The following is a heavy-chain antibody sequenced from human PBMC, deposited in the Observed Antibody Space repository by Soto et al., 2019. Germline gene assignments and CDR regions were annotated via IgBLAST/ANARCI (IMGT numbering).Heavy chain of an antibody. Sequence: SETLSLTCTVSGASIRSTDYYWSWIRQAPGKGLEWIGYVYYTGSTYYNPSLMSRLTISVDTSKNQFSLKLTSVTAAETAVYYCVRTAREVALAPHSFVRRGQGTQLTLS. CDR1: GASIRSTDYY. CDR3: VRTAREVALAPHSFVR. J-gene: IGHJ5*02. V-gene: IGHV4-30-4*01. D-gene: IGHD2-21*02. CDR2: VYYTGST.